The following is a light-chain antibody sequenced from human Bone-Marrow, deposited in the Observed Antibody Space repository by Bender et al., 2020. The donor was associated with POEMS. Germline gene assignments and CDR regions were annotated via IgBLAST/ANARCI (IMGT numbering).Light chain of an antibody. CDR1: SSDVGTYNV. V-gene: IGLV2-14*02. J-gene: IGLJ1*01. CDR3: SSYTSSNTLV. Sequence: QSVLTQPPSVSGTPGQRVTISCTGTSSDVGTYNVVSWYQQHPGKVPKVIIYEGSKRPSGVSERFSASKSGNTASLTISGLRAEDEADYYCSSYTSSNTLVFGPGTKVTVL. CDR2: EGS.